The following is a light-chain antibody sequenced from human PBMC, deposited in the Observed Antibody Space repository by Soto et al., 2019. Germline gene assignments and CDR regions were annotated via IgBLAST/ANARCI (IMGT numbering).Light chain of an antibody. CDR3: QQYNNWRWT. Sequence: EIVMTQSPATLSVSPGERATLSCRASQSVSSDLAWYQQKPGQAPRLLIYGASTRATGIPARFSGSGSGTEFTLTISSLQSEDFAVYYCQQYNNWRWTFGQGPKVEIK. CDR1: QSVSSD. V-gene: IGKV3-15*01. J-gene: IGKJ1*01. CDR2: GAS.